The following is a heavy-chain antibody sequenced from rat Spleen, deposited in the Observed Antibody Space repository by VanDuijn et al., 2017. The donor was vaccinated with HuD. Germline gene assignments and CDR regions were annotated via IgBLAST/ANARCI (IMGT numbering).Heavy chain of an antibody. CDR3: TRDPSYYSGGY. CDR2: INYDGGST. D-gene: IGHD1-1*01. Sequence: EVQLAESGGGLVQPGRSLKLSCAVSGFTFSDYYMAWVRQAPTKGLEWVASINYDGGSTYYRDSVKGRFSISRDNAKSTLYLQMNSLRSEDTATYYCTRDPSYYSGGYWGQGVVVTVSS. CDR1: GFTFSDYY. J-gene: IGHJ2*01. V-gene: IGHV5-20*01.